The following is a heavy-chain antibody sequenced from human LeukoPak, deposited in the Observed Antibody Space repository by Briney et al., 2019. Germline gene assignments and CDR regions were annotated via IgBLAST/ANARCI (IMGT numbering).Heavy chain of an antibody. CDR1: GYTFTAYY. D-gene: IGHD6-25*01. CDR3: ARDFLFRYSSGPRQNHMDV. V-gene: IGHV1-2*02. CDR2: INPNSGGT. Sequence: ASVKVPCKASGYTFTAYYMFWVRQAPGQGLEWMGWINPNSGGTNLAQKFQDRVTMTRDTSISTAYMEVNRLRSDDTAVYYCARDFLFRYSSGPRQNHMDVWGQGTTVIVSS. J-gene: IGHJ6*02.